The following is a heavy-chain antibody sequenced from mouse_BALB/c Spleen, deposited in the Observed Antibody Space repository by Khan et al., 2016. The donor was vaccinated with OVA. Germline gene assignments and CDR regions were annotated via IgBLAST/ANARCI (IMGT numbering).Heavy chain of an antibody. CDR3: ARGGTGGFAY. J-gene: IGHJ3*01. Sequence: EVELVESGGGLVQPGGSRKLSCAASGFTFSDYGMAWIRQGPGKGPEWITFISSLAYNFYYADTVTGRFPISRENAKNTLYLEMKRLRAEDTAMDYCARGGTGGFAYGGQGTLVTVSA. V-gene: IGHV5-15*02. CDR2: ISSLAYNF. D-gene: IGHD3-1*01. CDR1: GFTFSDYG.